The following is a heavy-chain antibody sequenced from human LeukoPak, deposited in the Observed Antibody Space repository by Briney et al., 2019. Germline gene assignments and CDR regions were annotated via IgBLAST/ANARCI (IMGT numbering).Heavy chain of an antibody. J-gene: IGHJ4*02. Sequence: GGSLRLSCAASGFTFSDYYMSWIRQAPGKGLEWVSYISSSGSTIYYADSVKGRFTISRDNAKNSLYLQMNSLRAEDTAVYYCATSLHYYDSSPRSEWGQGTLVTVSP. D-gene: IGHD3-22*01. CDR2: ISSSGSTI. CDR3: ATSLHYYDSSPRSE. V-gene: IGHV3-11*01. CDR1: GFTFSDYY.